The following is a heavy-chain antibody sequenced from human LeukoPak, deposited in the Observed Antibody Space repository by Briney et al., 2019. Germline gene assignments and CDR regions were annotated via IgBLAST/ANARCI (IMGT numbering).Heavy chain of an antibody. D-gene: IGHD3-22*01. CDR2: ISYDGTNK. CDR1: GFTFSSYA. Sequence: GGSLRLSCATSGFTFSSYAMSWVRQAPGKGLEWVAFISYDGTNKYYADSVKGRFTFSRDNSKYTLYLQMNSLRAEDTAVYYCAKGSSSGTVDYWGQGTLVAVSS. J-gene: IGHJ4*02. CDR3: AKGSSSGTVDY. V-gene: IGHV3-30*18.